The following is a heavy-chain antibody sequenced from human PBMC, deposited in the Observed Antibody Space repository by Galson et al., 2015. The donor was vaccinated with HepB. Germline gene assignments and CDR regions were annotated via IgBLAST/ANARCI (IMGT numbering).Heavy chain of an antibody. CDR1: GFAFSTYA. CDR2: ISGSGDST. V-gene: IGHV3-23*01. CDR3: ARFPAVLRKGDY. Sequence: SLRLSCAASGFAFSTYAMSWVRQAPGKGLEWVSGISGSGDSTYHADSVKGRFTISRDNSKNTLYLQMNSLRDEDTAVYYCARFPAVLRKGDYWGQGTLVTVSS. D-gene: IGHD2/OR15-2a*01. J-gene: IGHJ4*02.